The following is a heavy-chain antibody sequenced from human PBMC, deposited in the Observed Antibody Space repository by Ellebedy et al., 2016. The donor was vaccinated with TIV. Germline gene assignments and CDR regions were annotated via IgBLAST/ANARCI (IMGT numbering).Heavy chain of an antibody. CDR2: IDPSDSYT. J-gene: IGHJ6*02. V-gene: IGHV5-10-1*01. CDR1: GYSFTSYW. Sequence: GESLKISXKGSGYSFTSYWIGWVRQMPGKGLEWMGRIDPSDSYTNYSQSFQGHVTISADKSISTAYLQWSSLKASDTAMYYCAVNPYSSSWYGQGYYGMDVWGQGTTVTVSS. D-gene: IGHD6-13*01. CDR3: AVNPYSSSWYGQGYYGMDV.